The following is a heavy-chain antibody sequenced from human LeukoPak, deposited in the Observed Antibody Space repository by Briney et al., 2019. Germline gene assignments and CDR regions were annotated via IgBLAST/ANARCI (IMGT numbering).Heavy chain of an antibody. Sequence: GESLKSSCKGSGYSFTNYWIGWGRQMPGKGLEWMGIINPADSDTRKSAAFHGQVTISADKSISTAYLQWSSLKAADSAMYYCARVMYGGKEGTFDYWGQGTLVTVSS. CDR2: INPADSDT. J-gene: IGHJ4*02. CDR3: ARVMYGGKEGTFDY. V-gene: IGHV5-51*01. CDR1: GYSFTNYW. D-gene: IGHD4-23*01.